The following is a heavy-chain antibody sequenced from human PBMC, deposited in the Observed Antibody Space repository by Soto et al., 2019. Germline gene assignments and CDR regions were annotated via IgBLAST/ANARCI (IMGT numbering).Heavy chain of an antibody. J-gene: IGHJ4*02. Sequence: QVTLKESGPVLVKPTETLTLTCTVSGFSLSNARMGVSWIRQPPGKALEWLAQIFSNDEKSYSPSLKSRLTISKDTSKSQVVLSMTNMDPVDTGTYYCARKQIYVGSGTYQRDEPFDYWGQGTLVSVSS. D-gene: IGHD1-26*01. CDR2: IFSNDEK. CDR3: ARKQIYVGSGTYQRDEPFDY. V-gene: IGHV2-26*01. CDR1: GFSLSNARMG.